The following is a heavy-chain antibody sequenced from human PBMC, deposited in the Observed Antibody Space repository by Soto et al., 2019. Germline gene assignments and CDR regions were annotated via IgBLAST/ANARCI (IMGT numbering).Heavy chain of an antibody. CDR3: ARQGRSSWPAFEY. CDR2: IYYSGST. V-gene: IGHV4-59*08. D-gene: IGHD6-13*01. J-gene: IGHJ4*02. Sequence: PSETLSLTCTVSGGSISSYYWSWIRQPPGKGLEWIGYIYYSGSTNYNPSLKSRVTISVDTSKNQFSLKLSSVTAADTAVYYCARQGRSSWPAFEYWGQGTLVTVSS. CDR1: GGSISSYY.